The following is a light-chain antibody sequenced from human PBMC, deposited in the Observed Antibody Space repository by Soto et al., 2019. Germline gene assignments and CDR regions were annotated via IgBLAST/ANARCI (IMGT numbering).Light chain of an antibody. V-gene: IGKV1-39*01. CDR3: QQSHTTPFT. J-gene: IGKJ4*01. CDR2: VVS. Sequence: DIQLTQSPSSLAASVGDRITITCRASHSISTYLNWYQQKPGKAPNLLIYVVSNLQSGVPSRFSSSGSGTDFTLTISSLQPEDFATYYCQQSHTTPFTFGGGTKVDIK. CDR1: HSISTY.